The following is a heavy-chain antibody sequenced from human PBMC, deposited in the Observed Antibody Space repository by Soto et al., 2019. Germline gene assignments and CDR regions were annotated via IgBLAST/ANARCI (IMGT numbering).Heavy chain of an antibody. V-gene: IGHV3-23*01. D-gene: IGHD4-17*01. CDR1: GFTLSSYA. Sequence: EVQLLESGGDLVQPGGSLRLSCAASGFTLSSYAMSWVRQAPGKGLEWVSTFSGTGGYTYYTDSVKGRFTISRDESKNTLFLHMNSLRAAETAVYYCARGQRALITYGPFDPWGQGTLVTVSS. CDR2: FSGTGGYT. J-gene: IGHJ5*02. CDR3: ARGQRALITYGPFDP.